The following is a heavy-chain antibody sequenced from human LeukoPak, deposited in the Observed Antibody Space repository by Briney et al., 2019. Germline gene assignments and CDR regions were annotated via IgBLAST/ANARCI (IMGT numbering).Heavy chain of an antibody. Sequence: TGGSLRLSCAASGFTFSSYSMNWVRQAPGKGLEWVSSISSSSSYIYYADSVKGRFTISRDNAKNSLYLQMNSLRAEDTAVYYCARDGVITMIDGDYYYYYMDVWGKGTTVTVSS. D-gene: IGHD3-22*01. CDR2: ISSSSSYI. CDR1: GFTFSSYS. J-gene: IGHJ6*03. CDR3: ARDGVITMIDGDYYYYYMDV. V-gene: IGHV3-21*01.